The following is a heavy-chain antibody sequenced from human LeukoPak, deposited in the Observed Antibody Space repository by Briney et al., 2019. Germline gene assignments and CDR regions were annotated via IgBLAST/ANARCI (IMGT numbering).Heavy chain of an antibody. CDR3: TRVRYCSGGSCYRHDAFDI. D-gene: IGHD2-15*01. V-gene: IGHV4-39*07. CDR2: ISYTGTT. J-gene: IGHJ3*02. CDR1: GGSIISGGDH. Sequence: PSETLSLTCTVSGGSIISGGDHWGWVRQPPGKELEWIGSISYTGTTYYKPSLNSRVTISRDTSKNQFSLKVNSVTAADTAVYYCTRVRYCSGGSCYRHDAFDIWGQGTMVTVSS.